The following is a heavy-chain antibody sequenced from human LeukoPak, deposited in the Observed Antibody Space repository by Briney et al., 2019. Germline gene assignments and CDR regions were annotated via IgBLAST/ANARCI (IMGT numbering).Heavy chain of an antibody. CDR2: VFHSGNT. Sequence: GSLRLSCAASGFTFNSYSMNWVRQAPGKGLGWVGSVFHSGNTYYNPSLKSRLTISADTSKNQFSLTLTSVTAADTAVYYCARDRSVGVLPAPPFDFWGQGTLVTVSS. D-gene: IGHD6-6*01. V-gene: IGHV4-38-2*02. J-gene: IGHJ4*02. CDR3: ARDRSVGVLPAPPFDF. CDR1: GFTFNSYS.